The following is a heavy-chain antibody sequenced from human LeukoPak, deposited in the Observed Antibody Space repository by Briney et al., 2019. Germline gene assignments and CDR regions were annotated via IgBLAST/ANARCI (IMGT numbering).Heavy chain of an antibody. V-gene: IGHV4-59*01. CDR3: ASPFSRSSGYYYYYGMDV. Sequence: SETLSLTCTASGGSISSYDWSWLRQPPGQGLEWMGYVYYSGSTNYNHSLKSRVTISVDASKNQSSLKLSSVTAAETAVYYSASPFSRSSGYYYYYGMDVWGQGTTVTVS. CDR2: VYYSGST. J-gene: IGHJ6*02. CDR1: GGSISSYD. D-gene: IGHD6-6*01.